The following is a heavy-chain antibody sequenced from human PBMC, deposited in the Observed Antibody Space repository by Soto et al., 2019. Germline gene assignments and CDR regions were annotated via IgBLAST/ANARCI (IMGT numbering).Heavy chain of an antibody. CDR1: GDSVSSPYY. D-gene: IGHD6-19*01. Sequence: QVQLQESGPGLVKPSGTLSLTCAVSGDSVSSPYYWCWVRQPPGKGLEWIGEVFHTGTTSYNPSLRSRVTISMDKSNKQFSLDLSSVTAADTVVYYCARSAGWYAVHSWGPGTLVIVSS. CDR3: ARSAGWYAVHS. CDR2: VFHTGTT. J-gene: IGHJ4*02. V-gene: IGHV4-4*02.